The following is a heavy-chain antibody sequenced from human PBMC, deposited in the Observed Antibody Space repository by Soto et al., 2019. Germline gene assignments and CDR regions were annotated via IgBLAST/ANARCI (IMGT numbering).Heavy chain of an antibody. CDR1: GFTFSSYT. CDR3: ARDVDTNSHLNWFDP. Sequence: PGGSLRLSCAASGFTFSSYTMSWVRRAPGKGLEWVSAISGSRSGTYHADSVKGRFTISRDISKNTVYLQMDSLEVEDTAVYYCARDVDTNSHLNWFDPWGQGVMVTV. V-gene: IGHV3-23*01. CDR2: ISGSRSGT. J-gene: IGHJ5*02. D-gene: IGHD5-18*01.